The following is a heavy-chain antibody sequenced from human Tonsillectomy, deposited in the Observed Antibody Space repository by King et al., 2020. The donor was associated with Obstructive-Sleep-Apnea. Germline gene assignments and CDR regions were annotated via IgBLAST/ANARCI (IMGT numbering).Heavy chain of an antibody. CDR3: ARGEVDYYDSSGYYYGGYLDY. J-gene: IGHJ4*02. Sequence: VQLVESGGGVVQPGRSLRLSCAASGFTFSSYAMHWVRQAPGKGLEWVAVISYDGSDKYYADSVKGRFTISSDDSRNTLYLQMNSLRAEDTAVYYCARGEVDYYDSSGYYYGGYLDYWGQGTLVTVSS. D-gene: IGHD3-22*01. CDR1: GFTFSSYA. V-gene: IGHV3-30*04. CDR2: ISYDGSDK.